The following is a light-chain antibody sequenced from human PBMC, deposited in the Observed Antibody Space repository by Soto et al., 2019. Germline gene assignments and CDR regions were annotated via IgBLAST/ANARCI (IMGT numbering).Light chain of an antibody. CDR1: SSNIGAHS. V-gene: IGLV1-44*01. Sequence: QSVLPQPPSASGTPGQRVSITCSGSSSNIGAHSANWYQQLPGTAPKLLIHSSNRRPSGVPDRFSGSKSGTSASLAISGLQSEDEGDYYCAAWDDSLNGHVFGSGTKVTVL. CDR2: SSN. J-gene: IGLJ1*01. CDR3: AAWDDSLNGHV.